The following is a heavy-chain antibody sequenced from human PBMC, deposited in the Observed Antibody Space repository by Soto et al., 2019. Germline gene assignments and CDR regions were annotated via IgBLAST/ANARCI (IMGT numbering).Heavy chain of an antibody. Sequence: QVQLVQSGAEVKKPGSSVKVSCKASGGTFSSYTISWVRQAPGQGLEWMGRIIPILGIANYAQKFQGRVTITADKSTSTAYMERSSLRSEDTAVYYCARDGVLKPPGGYGMAVWGQGTTVTVSS. V-gene: IGHV1-69*08. CDR2: IIPILGIA. CDR1: GGTFSSYT. D-gene: IGHD6-13*01. J-gene: IGHJ6*02. CDR3: ARDGVLKPPGGYGMAV.